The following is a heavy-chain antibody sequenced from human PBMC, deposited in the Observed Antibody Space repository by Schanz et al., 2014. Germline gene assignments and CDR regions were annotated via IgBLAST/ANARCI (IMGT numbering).Heavy chain of an antibody. V-gene: IGHV3-21*02. J-gene: IGHJ1*01. CDR3: ARDTAQSCIGPSCFEYFQH. Sequence: EAQLLESGGGLVQPGGSRRLSGAASGFNFKAYARSGVRQAQGKGREWVSSISSSGSSIYYADSVKGRFTISRDNAKNSLYLQMNSLRAEDTALYYCARDTAQSCIGPSCFEYFQHWGQGALVTVSS. CDR1: GFNFKAYA. D-gene: IGHD2-2*01. CDR2: ISSSGSSI.